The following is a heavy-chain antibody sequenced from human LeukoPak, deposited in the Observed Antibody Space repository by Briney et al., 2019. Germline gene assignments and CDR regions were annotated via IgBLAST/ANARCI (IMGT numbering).Heavy chain of an antibody. CDR1: GYTFSIYN. CDR3: AREGVAATGLDY. CDR2: INPSGGSA. Sequence: ASVKVSCKASGYTFSIYNMHWVRQAPGQGLEWMGIINPSGGSASDAQKFQGRLAMTRDTSTSTLYMELSSLRSEDTAVYYCAREGVAATGLDYWGQGTLVTVSS. D-gene: IGHD6-13*01. J-gene: IGHJ4*02. V-gene: IGHV1-46*01.